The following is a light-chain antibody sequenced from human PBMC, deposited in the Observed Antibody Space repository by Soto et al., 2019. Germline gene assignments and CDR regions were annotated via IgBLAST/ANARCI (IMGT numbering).Light chain of an antibody. CDR1: QSVSSSY. V-gene: IGKV3-20*01. CDR2: GAS. CDR3: QQYGSSPPVT. Sequence: EIVLTQSPGTLSLSPGERATLSCRASQSVSSSYLAWYQQKPGQAPRLLIYGASGRATGIPDRFSGSGSGKDCTLTISRLEPEDFAVYYCQQYGSSPPVTFGQGTRLEIK. J-gene: IGKJ5*01.